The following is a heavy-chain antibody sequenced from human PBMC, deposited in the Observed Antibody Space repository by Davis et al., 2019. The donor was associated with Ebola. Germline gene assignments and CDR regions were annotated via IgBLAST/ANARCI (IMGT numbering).Heavy chain of an antibody. V-gene: IGHV4-38-2*02. Sequence: SGPTLVKPTETLTLTCTVSGFSLSNARMGVSWIRQPPGKALEWIGEINHSGSTNYNPSLKSRVTISVDTSKNQFSLKLSSVTAADTAVYYCARQGYDFWSGYSGAYYYYMDVWGKGTTVTVSS. CDR2: INHSGST. J-gene: IGHJ6*03. CDR1: GFSLSNARMG. D-gene: IGHD3-3*01. CDR3: ARQGYDFWSGYSGAYYYYMDV.